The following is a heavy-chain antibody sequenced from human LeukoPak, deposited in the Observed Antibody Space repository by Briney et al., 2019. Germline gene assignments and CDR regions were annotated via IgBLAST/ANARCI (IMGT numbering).Heavy chain of an antibody. Sequence: ASVKVSCKASGYTFTSYGISWVRQAPGQGLEWMGGIIPIFGTANYAQKFQGRVTITADESTSTAYMELSSLRSEDTAVYYCAREGDSSSWSYYFDYWGQGTLVTVSS. D-gene: IGHD6-13*01. CDR2: IIPIFGTA. CDR3: AREGDSSSWSYYFDY. J-gene: IGHJ4*02. CDR1: GYTFTSYG. V-gene: IGHV1-69*13.